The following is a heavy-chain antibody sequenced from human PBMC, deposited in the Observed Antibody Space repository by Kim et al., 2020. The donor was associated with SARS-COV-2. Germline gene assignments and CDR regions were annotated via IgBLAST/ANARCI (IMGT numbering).Heavy chain of an antibody. V-gene: IGHV1-18*01. CDR3: ARDFYCSGGSVYDVFDY. D-gene: IGHD2-15*01. J-gene: IGHJ4*02. Sequence: LQGRVTMTTDTSTSTAYMELRSLRSEDTAVYYCARDFYCSGGSVYDVFDYWGQGTLVTVSS.